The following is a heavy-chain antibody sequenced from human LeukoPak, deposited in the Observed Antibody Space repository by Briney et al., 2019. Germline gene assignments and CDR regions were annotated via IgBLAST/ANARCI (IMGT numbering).Heavy chain of an antibody. Sequence: GASVKVSCKASGYTFTGYYIHWVRQAPGQGLEWMGWINPHSGGTDYAQKFQGGVTMTRDTSITTAYMELSSLRSDDTAVYYCARDTYYYGSGTYYFNYWGQGTLVTVSS. CDR1: GYTFTGYY. CDR2: INPHSGGT. CDR3: ARDTYYYGSGTYYFNY. D-gene: IGHD3-10*01. V-gene: IGHV1-2*02. J-gene: IGHJ4*02.